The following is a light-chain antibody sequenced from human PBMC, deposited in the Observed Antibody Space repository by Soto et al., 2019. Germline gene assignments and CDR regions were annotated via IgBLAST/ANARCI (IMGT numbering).Light chain of an antibody. CDR2: KAS. V-gene: IGKV1-5*03. J-gene: IGKJ1*01. CDR3: QQYNSYWT. CDR1: QSISSW. Sequence: DMNMNRSPSTGSASGLGIGTTGCLASQSISSWLAWYQQKPGKAPKLLIYKASSLESGVPSRFSGSGSGTEFTLTISSLQADDFANYYCQQYNSYWTFGQGTKVDI.